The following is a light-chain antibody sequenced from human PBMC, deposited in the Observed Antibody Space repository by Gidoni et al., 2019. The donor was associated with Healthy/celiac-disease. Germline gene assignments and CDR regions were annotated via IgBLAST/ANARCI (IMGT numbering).Light chain of an antibody. Sequence: AIRITQSPSSLSASTGDRVTITCRARQGISSDLAWYQQKPGKAPKLLIYAASTLQSGVPSRFSGSGSGTDFTLTISCLQSADFATYYCQQYYSYPPFTFGPGTKVDIK. J-gene: IGKJ3*01. V-gene: IGKV1-8*01. CDR3: QQYYSYPPFT. CDR1: QGISSD. CDR2: AAS.